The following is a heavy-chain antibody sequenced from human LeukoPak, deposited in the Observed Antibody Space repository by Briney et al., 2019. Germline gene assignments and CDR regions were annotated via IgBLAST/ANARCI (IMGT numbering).Heavy chain of an antibody. CDR3: AKDKQSLGITIFGVVAYYFDY. J-gene: IGHJ4*02. CDR2: ISGIGGST. CDR1: GSPSTRYS. Sequence: PRGSLRPSSAAPGSPSTRYSTNWGRPAPRQGMEWGSSISGIGGSTDYTDSVKGRFTSSRDNYNNTLYLQMNSLRAEDAAVYYCAKDKQSLGITIFGVVAYYFDYWGQGTLVTVSS. D-gene: IGHD3-3*01. V-gene: IGHV3-23*01.